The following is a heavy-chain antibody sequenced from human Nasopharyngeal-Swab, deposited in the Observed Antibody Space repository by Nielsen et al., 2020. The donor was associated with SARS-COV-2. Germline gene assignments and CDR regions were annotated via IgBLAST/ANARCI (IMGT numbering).Heavy chain of an antibody. J-gene: IGHJ4*02. CDR1: GGSISSSSYY. D-gene: IGHD3-10*01. V-gene: IGHV4-39*07. Sequence: GSLRLSCTVSGGSISSSSYYWGWIRQPPGKGLEWIGEINHSGSTNYNPSLKSRVTISVDTSKNQFSLKLSSVTAADTAVYYCARGLFLYYYGSGSGGSYDYWGQGTLVTVSS. CDR2: INHSGST. CDR3: ARGLFLYYYGSGSGGSYDY.